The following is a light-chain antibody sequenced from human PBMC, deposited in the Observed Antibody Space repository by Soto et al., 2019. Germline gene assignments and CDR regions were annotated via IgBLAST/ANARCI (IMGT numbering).Light chain of an antibody. V-gene: IGLV2-14*01. CDR2: DVT. J-gene: IGLJ1*01. Sequence: QSVLTQPASVSGSPGQSITISCTGTSSDVGGYDYVSWYQQHPGKAPKLMIYDVTNRPSGVSNRFSGSKSGNTASLTISGLQAEDEADYYCISYASINTYVFGTGTKVTFL. CDR3: ISYASINTYV. CDR1: SSDVGGYDY.